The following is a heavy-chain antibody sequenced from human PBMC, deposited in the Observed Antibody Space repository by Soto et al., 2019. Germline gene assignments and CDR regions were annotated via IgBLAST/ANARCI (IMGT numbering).Heavy chain of an antibody. D-gene: IGHD6-19*01. CDR3: AIDICYSSGRYFEHDAFDI. V-gene: IGHV1-18*01. CDR1: GYNFTSYG. Sequence: QVQLVQSGADVKKPGAAVKVSCKASGYNFTSYGISWVRQAPGQGLEWMGWISPHNDRTKYARRFQDRVTMTTDTPTSTVYMELGSLRSDDSAVYYCAIDICYSSGRYFEHDAFDIWGQGTVVTVSS. J-gene: IGHJ3*02. CDR2: ISPHNDRT.